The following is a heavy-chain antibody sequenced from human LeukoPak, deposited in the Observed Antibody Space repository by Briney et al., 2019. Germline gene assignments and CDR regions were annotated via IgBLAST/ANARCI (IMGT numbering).Heavy chain of an antibody. Sequence: PGGSLRLSCATSGFTFSSYNMNWVRQTPGKGLEWVSYISTSGTTIYYLDSVKGRSTISRDNAKNSLYLQMNSLRADDTAVHFCARDGIRGGDTSGYYYGYWGQGTLVTVSS. CDR1: GFTFSSYN. CDR2: ISTSGTTI. J-gene: IGHJ4*02. V-gene: IGHV3-48*04. D-gene: IGHD3-22*01. CDR3: ARDGIRGGDTSGYYYGY.